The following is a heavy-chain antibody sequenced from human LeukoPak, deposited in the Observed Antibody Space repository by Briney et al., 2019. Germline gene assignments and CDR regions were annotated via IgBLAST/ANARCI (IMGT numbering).Heavy chain of an antibody. V-gene: IGHV4-61*02. J-gene: IGHJ4*02. Sequence: SETLSLTCTVSGGSISSGSYYWSWIRQPAGKGLEWIGRIYTSGSTNYNPSLKSRVTISVDTSKNQFSLKLSSVTAADTAVYYCARGGGWSLGGSYYYFDYWGQGTLVTVSS. CDR2: IYTSGST. CDR3: ARGGGWSLGGSYYYFDY. D-gene: IGHD1-26*01. CDR1: GGSISSGSYY.